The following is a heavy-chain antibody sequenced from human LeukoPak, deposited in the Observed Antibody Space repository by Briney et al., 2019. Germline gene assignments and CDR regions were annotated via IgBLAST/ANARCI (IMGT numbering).Heavy chain of an antibody. Sequence: PGGYLRLSCAASGFTFSSYGMSWVRQAPGKGLEWVSAISGSGGSTYYADSVKGRFTISRDNSKNTLYLQMNSLRAEDTAVYYCAKVANYYDSSGPFDIWGQGTMVTVSS. V-gene: IGHV3-23*01. CDR3: AKVANYYDSSGPFDI. CDR1: GFTFSSYG. CDR2: ISGSGGST. D-gene: IGHD3-22*01. J-gene: IGHJ3*02.